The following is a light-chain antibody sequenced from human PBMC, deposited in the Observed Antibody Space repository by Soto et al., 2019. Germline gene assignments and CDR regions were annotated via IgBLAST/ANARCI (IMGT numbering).Light chain of an antibody. CDR3: QQYHKWPPIT. Sequence: EVVMTQSPATLSVSLGESATLSCRASQSVDGYLAWYQQKPGQAPRLLIYGASTRATGVTARFRGGGSGTEFTLTISSLQSEDSAVYYCQQYHKWPPITFGQGTRLE. V-gene: IGKV3-15*01. CDR2: GAS. CDR1: QSVDGY. J-gene: IGKJ5*01.